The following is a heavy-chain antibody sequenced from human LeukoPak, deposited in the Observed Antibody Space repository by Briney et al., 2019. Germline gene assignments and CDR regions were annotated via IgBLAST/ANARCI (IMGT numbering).Heavy chain of an antibody. D-gene: IGHD2-2*02. CDR2: VSHDGSNK. V-gene: IGHV3-30-3*01. CDR1: GFTFDNYA. Sequence: GGSLRLSCVASGFTFDNYAMHWVRQAPGKGLEWVALVSHDGSNKYYADSVKGRFTISRDNSKNTLYLQMNSLRAEDTTVFYCARGGGYCTGPSCHTFDYWGQGTLDTVSS. J-gene: IGHJ4*02. CDR3: ARGGGYCTGPSCHTFDY.